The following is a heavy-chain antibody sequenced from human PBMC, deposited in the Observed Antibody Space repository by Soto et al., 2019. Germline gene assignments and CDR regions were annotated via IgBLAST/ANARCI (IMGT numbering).Heavy chain of an antibody. CDR3: AKVARSAEVIAARTFDY. Sequence: GGSLRLSCASSGCPFSSYAMSWVRQAPGKGLEWVSAISGSGGSTYYADSVKGRFTISRDNSKNTLYLQMNSLRAEDTAVYYCAKVARSAEVIAARTFDYWGQGTLVTVSS. V-gene: IGHV3-23*01. D-gene: IGHD6-6*01. CDR1: GCPFSSYA. CDR2: ISGSGGST. J-gene: IGHJ4*02.